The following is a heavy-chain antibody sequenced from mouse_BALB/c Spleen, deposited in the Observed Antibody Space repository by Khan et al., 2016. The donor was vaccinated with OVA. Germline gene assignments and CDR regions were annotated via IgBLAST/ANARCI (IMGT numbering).Heavy chain of an antibody. V-gene: IGHV3-2*02. CDR2: ISYSGST. CDR3: ARTIMAN. J-gene: IGHJ2*01. Sequence: EVQLQESGPGLVKPSQSLSLTCTVTGYSITSDYAWNWIRQFPGNKLEWMGYISYSGSTSYNPSLKSRISITRATSKTQFFLQLNSVTTEDTATYYCARTIMANWGQGTTLTVSS. CDR1: GYSITSDYA.